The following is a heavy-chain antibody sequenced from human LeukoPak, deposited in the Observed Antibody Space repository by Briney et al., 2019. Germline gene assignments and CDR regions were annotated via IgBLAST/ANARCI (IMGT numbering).Heavy chain of an antibody. D-gene: IGHD2-15*01. Sequence: SETLSLTCSVSGDSVTSGVYYWTWIRQSPGEGLEWLGYIYHSGSTLYHPSLESRLSLSVDTSKNQFSLTLTSVTAADSAVFYCARGVRGRKWYYFDSWGRGTLVTVSS. CDR2: IYHSGST. V-gene: IGHV4-30-4*01. CDR3: ARGVRGRKWYYFDS. J-gene: IGHJ4*02. CDR1: GDSVTSGVYY.